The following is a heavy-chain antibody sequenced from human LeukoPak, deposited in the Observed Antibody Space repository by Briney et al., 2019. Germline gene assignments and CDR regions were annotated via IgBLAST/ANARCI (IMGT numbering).Heavy chain of an antibody. CDR2: IYTSGST. Sequence: SETLSLTCTVSGGSISSYYWSWIRQPAGKGLEWIGRIYTSGSTNYNPSLKSRVTMSVDTSRNQFSLKLSSVTAADTAVYYCARDTINIVATYYYYYMDVWGKGTTVTISS. D-gene: IGHD5-12*01. CDR3: ARDTINIVATYYYYYMDV. CDR1: GGSISSYY. V-gene: IGHV4-4*07. J-gene: IGHJ6*03.